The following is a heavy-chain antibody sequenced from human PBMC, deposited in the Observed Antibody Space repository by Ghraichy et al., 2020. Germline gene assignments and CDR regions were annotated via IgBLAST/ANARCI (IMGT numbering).Heavy chain of an antibody. CDR1: GYTFTSYY. CDR3: ARDRGGYDFEGLFDY. J-gene: IGHJ4*02. V-gene: IGHV1-46*01. CDR2: INPSGGST. Sequence: ASVKVSCKASGYTFTSYYMHWVRQAPGQGLEWMGIINPSGGSTSYAQKFQGRVTMTRDTSTSTVYMELSSLRSEDTAVYYCARDRGGYDFEGLFDYWGQGTLVTVSS. D-gene: IGHD5-12*01.